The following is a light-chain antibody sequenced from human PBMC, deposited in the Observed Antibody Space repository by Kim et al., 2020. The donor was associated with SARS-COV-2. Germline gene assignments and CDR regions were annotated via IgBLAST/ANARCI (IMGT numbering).Light chain of an antibody. J-gene: IGKJ1*01. CDR2: GAS. V-gene: IGKV3-15*01. CDR3: QQYNNWPPWT. Sequence: SPGEGAPHSCRASQSVSSDLAWYQQKPGQAPRLLIYGASTRATGIPARFSGSGSGTEFTLTISSLQSEDFAVYYCQQYNNWPPWTFGQGTKVDIK. CDR1: QSVSSD.